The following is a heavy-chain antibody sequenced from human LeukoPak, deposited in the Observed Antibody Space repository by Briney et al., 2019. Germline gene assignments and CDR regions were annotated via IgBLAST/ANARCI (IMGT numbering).Heavy chain of an antibody. J-gene: IGHJ4*02. CDR1: GCSITSYY. CDR3: ARDLDSSGWCSFDY. Sequence: SETLSLTCTVSGCSITSYYWSWIRQPAGKGLQWIGRIYTSGSTNYNPSLKSRVTMSVDTSKNQFSLKLSSVTAADTAVYYCARDLDSSGWCSFDYWGQGTLVTVSS. D-gene: IGHD6-19*01. CDR2: IYTSGST. V-gene: IGHV4-4*07.